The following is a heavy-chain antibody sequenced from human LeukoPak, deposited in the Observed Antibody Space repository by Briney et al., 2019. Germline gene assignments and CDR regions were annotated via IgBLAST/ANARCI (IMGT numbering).Heavy chain of an antibody. CDR1: GFTFSSYG. Sequence: GSLRLSCAASGFTFSSYGMHWVRQAPGKGLEWVAVISYDGSNKYYADSVKGRFTISRDNSKNTLYLQMNSLRAEDTAVYYCAKEVGYWGQGTLVTVSS. D-gene: IGHD1-26*01. J-gene: IGHJ4*02. V-gene: IGHV3-30*18. CDR2: ISYDGSNK. CDR3: AKEVGY.